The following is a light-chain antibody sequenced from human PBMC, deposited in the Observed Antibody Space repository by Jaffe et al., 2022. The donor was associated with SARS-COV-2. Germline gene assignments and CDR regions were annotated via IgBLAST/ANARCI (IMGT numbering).Light chain of an antibody. V-gene: IGLV2-11*01. Sequence: QSALTQPRSVSGSLGQSVTISCTGTSSDIGAFDFVSWYQQNPGKAPKHLIYDVSKWPSGVPDRFSGSKSGNTASLTISGLQAEDEADYYCCSFTVTNTFVFGTGTKVTVL. J-gene: IGLJ1*01. CDR3: CSFTVTNTFV. CDR1: SSDIGAFDF. CDR2: DVS.